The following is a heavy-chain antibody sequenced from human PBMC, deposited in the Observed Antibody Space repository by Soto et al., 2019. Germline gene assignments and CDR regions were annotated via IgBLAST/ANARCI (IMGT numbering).Heavy chain of an antibody. CDR1: GFSLNTGGVG. D-gene: IGHD3-10*01. J-gene: IGHJ6*02. V-gene: IGHV2-5*02. Sequence: ITLKESGPTLVKPTQTLTLTCTFSGFSLNTGGVGVGWVRQPRGKAMEWLALIYWDDDERYRPSLRSRLNITKHTINNQVLLTRSNMDPEDTATYYSVRKWRYYGGDHYYGMDAWGQGTTVTVSS. CDR2: IYWDDDE. CDR3: VRKWRYYGGDHYYGMDA.